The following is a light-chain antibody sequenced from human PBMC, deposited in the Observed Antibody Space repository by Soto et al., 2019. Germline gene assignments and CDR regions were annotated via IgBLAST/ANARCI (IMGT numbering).Light chain of an antibody. J-gene: IGLJ2*01. CDR3: AAWDNNRSVVV. CDR1: SSDVGLYDF. CDR2: EVS. Sequence: QSALTQPASVSGSPGQSITISCTGASSDVGLYDFVSWYQHHPGKAPKLLIFEVSYRPSGVSSRFSGSKSGNTASLTISGLQSEEEADYYCAAWDNNRSVVVFGGGTKLTVL. V-gene: IGLV2-14*01.